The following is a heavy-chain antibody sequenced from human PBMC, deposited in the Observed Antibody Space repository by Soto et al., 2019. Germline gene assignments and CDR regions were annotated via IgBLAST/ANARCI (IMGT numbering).Heavy chain of an antibody. CDR1: GYRFIDSY. J-gene: IGHJ3*02. V-gene: IGHV1-2*02. Sequence: QGQLVQSGAEVKKPGASVKVSCKASGYRFIDSYIHWVRQAPGQGLEWLGWINPRNGGIKYAQKFQGRVNMTRDTSAITAYMELNRLTSDDTAVYYCARILSGSPDPFDIWGQGALVTVTS. D-gene: IGHD1-26*01. CDR2: INPRNGGI. CDR3: ARILSGSPDPFDI.